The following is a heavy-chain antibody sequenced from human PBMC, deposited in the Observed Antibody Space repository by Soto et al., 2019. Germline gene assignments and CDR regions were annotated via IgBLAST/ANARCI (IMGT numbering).Heavy chain of an antibody. CDR2: ISGSGGST. D-gene: IGHD5-18*01. CDR3: AKTAADPRAFEY. J-gene: IGHJ4*02. Sequence: GGSLRLSCAASGFTFSSYAMSWVRQAPGKGLEWGSAISGSGGSTYYADSVKGRFTISRDKSKNTLYLQMNSLRAEDTAIYYCAKTAADPRAFEYRGEAPLVTLSS. CDR1: GFTFSSYA. V-gene: IGHV3-23*01.